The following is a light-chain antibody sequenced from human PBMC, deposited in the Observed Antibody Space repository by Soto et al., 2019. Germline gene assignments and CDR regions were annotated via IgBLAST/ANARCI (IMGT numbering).Light chain of an antibody. CDR2: SNN. Sequence: VLTQPPSASGTPGQRVTISCSGSSSNIGSNTVNWYQQLPGTAPKLLIYSNNQRPSGVPDRFSGYKSGTSASLAISGLQSEDEADYYCAAWDNSLNGYVFGTGTKVTVL. V-gene: IGLV1-44*01. CDR3: AAWDNSLNGYV. CDR1: SSNIGSNT. J-gene: IGLJ1*01.